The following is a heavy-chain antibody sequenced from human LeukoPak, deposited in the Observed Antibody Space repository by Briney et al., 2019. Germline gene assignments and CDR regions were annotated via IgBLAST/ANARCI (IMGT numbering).Heavy chain of an antibody. CDR2: ISAYNGNT. CDR1: GYTFTSYG. D-gene: IGHD3-10*01. J-gene: IGHJ5*02. CDR3: ARVENYYGSGSYFNPNWFDP. Sequence: ASVKVSCKASGYTFTSYGISWVRQAPGQGLEWMGWISAYNGNTNYAQKLQGRVTVTTDTSTSTAYMELRSLRSDDTAVYYCARVENYYGSGSYFNPNWFDPWGQGTLVTVSS. V-gene: IGHV1-18*01.